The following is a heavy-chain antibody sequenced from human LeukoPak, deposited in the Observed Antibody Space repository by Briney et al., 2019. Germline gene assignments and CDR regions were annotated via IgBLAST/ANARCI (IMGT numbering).Heavy chain of an antibody. Sequence: PGGSLRLSCAASGFTFSSYSMNWVRQAPGKGLEWVSSISSSSSYIYYADSVKGRFTISRDNAKNSLYLQMNSLRAEDTAVYYCARVGGSSGWRGARSIWGQGTMVTVSS. J-gene: IGHJ3*02. CDR1: GFTFSSYS. D-gene: IGHD6-19*01. CDR3: ARVGGSSGWRGARSI. CDR2: ISSSSSYI. V-gene: IGHV3-21*01.